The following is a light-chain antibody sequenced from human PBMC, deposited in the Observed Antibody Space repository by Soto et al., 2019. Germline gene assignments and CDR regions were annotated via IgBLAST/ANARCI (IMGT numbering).Light chain of an antibody. V-gene: IGKV1-5*03. Sequence: DIQMTQSPSTLSGSVGDRVTITCRASQTISSWLAWYQQKPGKAPKLLIYNASTLKSGVPSRFSGSGSGTEVTLTISSLQPDDFATYYCQNYNSYSQAFGQGTKVELK. J-gene: IGKJ1*01. CDR1: QTISSW. CDR3: QNYNSYSQA. CDR2: NAS.